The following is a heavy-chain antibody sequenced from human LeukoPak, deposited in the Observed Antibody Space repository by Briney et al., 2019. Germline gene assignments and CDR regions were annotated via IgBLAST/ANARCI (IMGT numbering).Heavy chain of an antibody. Sequence: GGSLRLSCAASGFTVSSNYMSWVRQAPGKGLEWVSVIYSGGSTYYADSVKGRFTISRDNSKNTLYLQMNSLRAEDTAVYYCARAEYYDSSGYYEYWGQGTLVTVSS. CDR1: GFTVSSNY. CDR2: IYSGGST. J-gene: IGHJ4*02. D-gene: IGHD3-22*01. V-gene: IGHV3-53*01. CDR3: ARAEYYDSSGYYEY.